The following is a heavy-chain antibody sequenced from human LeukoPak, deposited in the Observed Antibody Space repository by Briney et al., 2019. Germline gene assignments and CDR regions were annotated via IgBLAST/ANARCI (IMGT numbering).Heavy chain of an antibody. CDR3: ARGGGRYFDWLSPKYFDY. D-gene: IGHD3-9*01. V-gene: IGHV4-34*01. CDR2: INHSGST. CDR1: GGSFSGYY. Sequence: PSETLSLTCAVYGGSFSGYYWSWIRQPPGKGLEWIGEINHSGSTNYNPSLESRVTISVDTSKNQFSLKLSSVTAADTAVYHCARGGGRYFDWLSPKYFDYWGQGTLVTVSS. J-gene: IGHJ4*02.